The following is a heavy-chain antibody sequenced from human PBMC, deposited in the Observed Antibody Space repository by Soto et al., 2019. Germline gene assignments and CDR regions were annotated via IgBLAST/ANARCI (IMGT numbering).Heavy chain of an antibody. V-gene: IGHV4-39*01. CDR1: GGSISSSSYY. Sequence: SETLSLTCTVSGGSISSSSYYWVWIRQPPGKGLEWIGSIYYSGSTYYNPSLKSRVTISVDTSKNQFSLKLSSVTATDTAVYYCARXTELYDYVWGSRYYFDYWGQGTLVTVSS. CDR2: IYYSGST. D-gene: IGHD3-16*01. CDR3: ARXTELYDYVWGSRYYFDY. J-gene: IGHJ4*02.